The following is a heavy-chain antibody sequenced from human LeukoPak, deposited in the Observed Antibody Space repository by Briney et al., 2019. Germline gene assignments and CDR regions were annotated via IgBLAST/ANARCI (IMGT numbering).Heavy chain of an antibody. CDR3: AGYYYDSSGYLDY. V-gene: IGHV1-69*05. CDR1: GGTFSSYA. D-gene: IGHD3-22*01. J-gene: IGHJ4*02. Sequence: PVKVSCKASGGTFSSYAISWVRQAPGQGLEWMGGIIPIFGTANYAQKFQGRVTITTDESTSTAYMELSSLRSEDTAVYYCAGYYYDSSGYLDYWGQGTLVTVSS. CDR2: IIPIFGTA.